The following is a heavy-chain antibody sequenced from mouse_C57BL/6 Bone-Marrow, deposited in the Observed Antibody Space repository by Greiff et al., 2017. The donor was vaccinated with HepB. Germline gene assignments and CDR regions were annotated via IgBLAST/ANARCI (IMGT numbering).Heavy chain of an antibody. J-gene: IGHJ3*01. CDR2: ISSGGSYT. Sequence: EVQLQESGGDLVKPGGSLKLSCAASGFTFSSYGMSWVRQTPDKRLEWVATISSGGSYTYYPDSVKGRFTISRDNAKNTLYLQMSSLKSEDTAMYYCARHQLGGFAYWGQGTLVTVSA. D-gene: IGHD4-1*02. CDR3: ARHQLGGFAY. V-gene: IGHV5-6*01. CDR1: GFTFSSYG.